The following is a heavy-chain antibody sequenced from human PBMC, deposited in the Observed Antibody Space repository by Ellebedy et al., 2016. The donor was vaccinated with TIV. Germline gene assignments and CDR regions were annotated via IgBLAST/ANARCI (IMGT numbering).Heavy chain of an antibody. CDR2: INSDGSST. CDR3: ARGQTTNAMDV. CDR1: GFTFSSYW. J-gene: IGHJ6*02. Sequence: GESLKISCAASGFTFSSYWMHWVRQAPGKGLVWVSRINSDGSSTSYADSVKGRFIISKDNANNSLTLHMTSLTAADTAVYYCARGQTTNAMDVWGQGTTVTVSS. D-gene: IGHD1-14*01. V-gene: IGHV3-74*01.